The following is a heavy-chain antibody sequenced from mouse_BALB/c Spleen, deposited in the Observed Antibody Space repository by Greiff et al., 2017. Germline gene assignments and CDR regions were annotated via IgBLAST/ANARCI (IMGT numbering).Heavy chain of an antibody. CDR1: GYSFTSYW. J-gene: IGHJ4*01. Sequence: VQLQQSGTVLARPGASVKMSCKASGYSFTSYWMHWVKQRPGQGLEWIGAIYPGNSDTSYNQKFKGKAKLTAVTSASTAYMELSSLTNEDSAVYYCTRWPTVEAMDYWGQGTSVTVSS. CDR3: TRWPTVEAMDY. CDR2: IYPGNSDT. D-gene: IGHD1-1*01. V-gene: IGHV1-5*01.